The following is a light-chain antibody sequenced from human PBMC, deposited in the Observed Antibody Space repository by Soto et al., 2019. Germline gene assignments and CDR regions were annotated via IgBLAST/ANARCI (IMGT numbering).Light chain of an antibody. CDR3: SSYTTTGTQV. CDR2: DVS. Sequence: QSVLTQPASVSESPGQSITLSCTGTTSDVGGFDYVSWYQQHPGKAPKLMIFDVSNRPSGVSDRFSGSKSGNTASLTISGLQAEDEADYYCSSYTTTGTQVFGTGTKVTVL. J-gene: IGLJ1*01. V-gene: IGLV2-14*03. CDR1: TSDVGGFDY.